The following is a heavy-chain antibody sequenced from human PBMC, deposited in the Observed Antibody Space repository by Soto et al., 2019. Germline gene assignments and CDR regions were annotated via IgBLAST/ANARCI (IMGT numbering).Heavy chain of an antibody. CDR2: IYWHDEK. D-gene: IGHD6-13*01. CDR1: GFALSTRGVG. CDR3: AHRHPSAVGTDRYCFGS. J-gene: IGHJ5*01. V-gene: IGHV2-5*01. Sequence: QITLKESGPTLVKPTQTLTLTCTCSGFALSTRGVGVGWIRQSPGKALEWLALIYWHDEKRYNPSLKSRLTITKDTSKNQVVLTMTNVDPVDTGTYYCAHRHPSAVGTDRYCFGSWGQGSLVTVSS.